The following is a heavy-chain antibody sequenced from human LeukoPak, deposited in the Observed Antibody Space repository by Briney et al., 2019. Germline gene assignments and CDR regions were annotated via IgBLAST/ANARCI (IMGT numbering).Heavy chain of an antibody. CDR1: GDSITRHY. Sequence: SETLSLTCTVSGDSITRHYWNWIRQSPGKALEWIGYIHYTGSTNTNPSLRSRVAISVDTSNSQFSLKLNSVTAADTAVYSCARSGDSPSFDSWGQGTLVTASS. CDR2: IHYTGST. D-gene: IGHD4-17*01. J-gene: IGHJ4*02. CDR3: ARSGDSPSFDS. V-gene: IGHV4-59*11.